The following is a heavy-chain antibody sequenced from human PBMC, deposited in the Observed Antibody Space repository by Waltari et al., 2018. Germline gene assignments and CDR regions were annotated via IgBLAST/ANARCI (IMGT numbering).Heavy chain of an antibody. CDR1: GFTFSNFW. Sequence: EVQLVESGGVLVHPGGSLRLSCAASGFTFSNFWMHWVRLAPGKGLVWVSRIDSGGSDTSYAGSVKGRFTISRDNTKNTLYLQMNSLRGEDTGVYYCARDLYDTGSGDYPGRDFWGQGTLVTVAS. D-gene: IGHD1-26*01. V-gene: IGHV3-74*01. CDR2: IDSGGSDT. J-gene: IGHJ4*02. CDR3: ARDLYDTGSGDYPGRDF.